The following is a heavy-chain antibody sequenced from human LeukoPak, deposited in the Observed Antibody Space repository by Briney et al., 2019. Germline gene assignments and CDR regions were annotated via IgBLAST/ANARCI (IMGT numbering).Heavy chain of an antibody. J-gene: IGHJ3*02. V-gene: IGHV3-49*04. D-gene: IGHD3-16*01. CDR1: GFTFGDYA. Sequence: PGGSLRLSCTASGFTFGDYAMSWVRQAPGKGLEWVGFIRSKAYGGTTEYAASVKGRFTISRDDSKSIAYLQMNSLKTEDTAVYYCTRGLRRIRFYAFDIWGQGTMVTVSS. CDR2: IRSKAYGGTT. CDR3: TRGLRRIRFYAFDI.